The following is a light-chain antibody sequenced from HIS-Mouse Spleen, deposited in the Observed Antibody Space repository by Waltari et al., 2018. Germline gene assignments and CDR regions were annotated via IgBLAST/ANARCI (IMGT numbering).Light chain of an antibody. CDR3: QVWDSSGDHVV. J-gene: IGLJ2*01. Sequence: SSELTQDPAVSVALGQTVRITCQGDSLISYYASWYQQKPGQAPVHVIYGKNNRPSGIPERFSGSNSGNTATLTISRVEAGDEADYYCQVWDSSGDHVVFGGGTKLTVL. CDR1: SLISYY. CDR2: GKN. V-gene: IGLV3-19*01.